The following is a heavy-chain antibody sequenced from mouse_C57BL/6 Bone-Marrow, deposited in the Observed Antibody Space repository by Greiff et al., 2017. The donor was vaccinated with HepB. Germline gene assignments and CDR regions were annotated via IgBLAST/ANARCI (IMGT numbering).Heavy chain of an antibody. J-gene: IGHJ1*03. Sequence: QVQLKQSGPELVKPGASVKISCKASGYAFSSSWMNWVKQRPGKGLEWIGRIYPGDGDTNYNGKFKGKATLTADKSSSTAYMQLSSLTSEDSAVYFCARSTVVVLRYFDVWGTGTTVTVSS. D-gene: IGHD1-1*01. CDR3: ARSTVVVLRYFDV. CDR2: IYPGDGDT. CDR1: GYAFSSSW. V-gene: IGHV1-82*01.